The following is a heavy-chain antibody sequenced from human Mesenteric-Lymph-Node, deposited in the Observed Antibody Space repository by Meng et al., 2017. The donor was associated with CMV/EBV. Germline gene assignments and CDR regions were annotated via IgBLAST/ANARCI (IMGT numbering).Heavy chain of an antibody. V-gene: IGHV3-30*02. CDR1: GFTFDDDG. D-gene: IGHD3-3*01. CDR2: IWYDGSKE. J-gene: IGHJ4*02. CDR3: AKDYNDFWSGYEGYYFDK. Sequence: GGSLRLSCAASGFTFDDDGMSWVRQAPGKGLEWVAFIWYDGSKEYYADSVKGRLPISRDNSKNTLFLQMNSLRAEDTALYHCAKDYNDFWSGYEGYYFDKWGQGTLVTVSS.